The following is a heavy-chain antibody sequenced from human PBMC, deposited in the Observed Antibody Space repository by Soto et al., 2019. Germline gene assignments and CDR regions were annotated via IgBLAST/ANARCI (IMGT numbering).Heavy chain of an antibody. Sequence: QEQVVQSGPAMKEPGSSVKVSCRASGIMSSGYGFSWVRQAPGQGLEWVGRINPTLDSTQYAQNLQGRGSITVDKSTDTAYLEVTSLRLEDTAIYFCATMKRARLDSWGRGTVVTVSS. CDR3: ATMKRARLDS. D-gene: IGHD6-25*01. CDR2: INPTLDST. V-gene: IGHV1-69*09. J-gene: IGHJ4*02. CDR1: GIMSSGYG.